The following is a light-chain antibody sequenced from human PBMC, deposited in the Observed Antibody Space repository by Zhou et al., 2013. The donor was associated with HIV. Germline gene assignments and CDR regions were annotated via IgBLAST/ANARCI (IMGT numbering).Light chain of an antibody. Sequence: DIVMTQSPPTLSVAPGEAASISCRSSQSLLHSNGHNYVDWYVQKPGQSPQVLVFLGSNRASGVPDRFSGSGSGSEFTLKINRVEADDVGIYYCMQGLQSPTFGQGTKLEIK. CDR3: MQGLQSPT. V-gene: IGKV2-28*01. J-gene: IGKJ2*01. CDR1: QSLLHSNGHNY. CDR2: LGS.